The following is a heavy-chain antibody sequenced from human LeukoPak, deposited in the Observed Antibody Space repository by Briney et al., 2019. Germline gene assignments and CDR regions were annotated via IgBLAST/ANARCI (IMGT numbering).Heavy chain of an antibody. CDR2: IYSSGST. D-gene: IGHD3-10*01. V-gene: IGHV4-61*02. CDR1: GYSISRGSYY. CDR3: AREGLSIVRGIIPKEAWGWFDP. J-gene: IGHJ5*02. Sequence: SETLSLTCTVSGYSISRGSYYWSWIRQPAGKGLEWIGRIYSSGSTNYNPSLKSRVTISVDTSKNHFSLKLSSVTAADTAVYYCAREGLSIVRGIIPKEAWGWFDPWGQGTLVTVSS.